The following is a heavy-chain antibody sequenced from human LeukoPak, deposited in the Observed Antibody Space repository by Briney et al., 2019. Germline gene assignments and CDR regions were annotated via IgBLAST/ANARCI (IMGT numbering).Heavy chain of an antibody. CDR3: ARDRKVAAADYYFDY. J-gene: IGHJ4*02. D-gene: IGHD6-13*01. CDR2: ISHDGII. CDR1: GFTFSSYV. V-gene: IGHV3-74*01. Sequence: GGSLRLSCETAGFTFSSYVMHWVRRTPGKGLVWVSRISHDGIISYADSVKGRFTISRDNAKNTLILQMNSLRAEDTAVYYCARDRKVAAADYYFDYWGQGTLVTVSS.